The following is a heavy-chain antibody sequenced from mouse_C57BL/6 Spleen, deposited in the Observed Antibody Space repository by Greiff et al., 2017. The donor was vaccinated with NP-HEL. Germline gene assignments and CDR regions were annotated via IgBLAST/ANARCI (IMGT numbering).Heavy chain of an antibody. V-gene: IGHV14-1*01. CDR3: AAFAYDGYVYAMDY. D-gene: IGHD2-3*01. CDR2: IDPEDGDT. CDR1: GFNIKDYY. J-gene: IGHJ4*01. Sequence: VQLKESGAELVRPGASVKLSCTASGFNIKDYYMHWVKQRPEQGLEWIGRIDPEDGDTEYAPKFQGKATMTADTSSNTAYLQLSSLTSADTAVYYSAAFAYDGYVYAMDYWGQGTSVTVSS.